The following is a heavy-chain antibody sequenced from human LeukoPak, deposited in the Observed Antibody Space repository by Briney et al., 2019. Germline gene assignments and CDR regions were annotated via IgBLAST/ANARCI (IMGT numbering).Heavy chain of an antibody. D-gene: IGHD1-26*01. Sequence: SETLSPTCTVSGGSISSSSYYWGWIRQPPGKGLEWIGSIYYSGSTYYNASLKSRVTISIDTSKNQFSLRLSSVTAADTAVYYCAKSGGYGLIDYWGQGTLVTVSS. J-gene: IGHJ4*02. CDR3: AKSGGYGLIDY. CDR1: GGSISSSSYY. CDR2: IYYSGST. V-gene: IGHV4-39*01.